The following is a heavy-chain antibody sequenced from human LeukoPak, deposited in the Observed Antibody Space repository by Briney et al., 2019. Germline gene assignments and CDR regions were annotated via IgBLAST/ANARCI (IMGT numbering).Heavy chain of an antibody. CDR3: ARRVASANDAFDI. D-gene: IGHD6-13*01. Sequence: PGGSLRLSCAASGFTFSSYSMNWVRQAPGKGLEWVSSISSGSTYIYYGDSLKGRFTISRDNAKNSLYLQMNSLRAEDTAVYYCARRVASANDAFDIWGQGTMVTDSS. CDR2: ISSGSTYI. J-gene: IGHJ3*02. CDR1: GFTFSSYS. V-gene: IGHV3-21*01.